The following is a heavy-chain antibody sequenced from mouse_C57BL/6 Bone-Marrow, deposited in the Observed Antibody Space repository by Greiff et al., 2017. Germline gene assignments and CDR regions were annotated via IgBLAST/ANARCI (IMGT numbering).Heavy chain of an antibody. CDR1: GYSITSGYY. Sequence: EVQLQESGPGLVKPSQSLSLTCSVTGYSITSGYYWNWIRQFPGNKLEWMGYISYDGSNNYNPSLKNRISITRDTSKNQFFLKLNSVTTEDTATYYCARRDSNFYYFDYWGQGTTLTVSS. CDR3: ARRDSNFYYFDY. D-gene: IGHD2-5*01. CDR2: ISYDGSN. V-gene: IGHV3-6*01. J-gene: IGHJ2*01.